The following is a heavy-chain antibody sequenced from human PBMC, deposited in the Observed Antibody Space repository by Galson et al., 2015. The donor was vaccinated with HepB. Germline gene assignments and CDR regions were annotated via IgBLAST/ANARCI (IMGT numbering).Heavy chain of an antibody. D-gene: IGHD3-10*01. CDR1: GFTFSNYA. CDR2: IIGSGGRT. J-gene: IGHJ2*01. CDR3: AKGYGSGGYWYFDL. V-gene: IGHV3-23*01. Sequence: SLRLSCAASGFTFSNYAMNWVRQAPGKGLEWVSVIIGSGGRTNYADSVKGRFTISRDNSKNTLYLQMNSLRAEDTAVYYCAKGYGSGGYWYFDLWGRGTLVTVSS.